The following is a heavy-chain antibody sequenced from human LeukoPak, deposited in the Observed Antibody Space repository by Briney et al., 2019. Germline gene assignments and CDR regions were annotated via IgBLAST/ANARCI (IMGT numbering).Heavy chain of an antibody. V-gene: IGHV3-23*01. CDR3: AKDHTVGATFGVYFDY. J-gene: IGHJ4*02. Sequence: GGTLRLSCAASGFTFSSYGMSWVRQAPGKGLEWVSAISGSGGSTYYADSVKGRFTISRDNSKNTLYLQMNSLRAEDTAVYDCAKDHTVGATFGVYFDYWGQGTLVTVSS. CDR2: ISGSGGST. D-gene: IGHD1-26*01. CDR1: GFTFSSYG.